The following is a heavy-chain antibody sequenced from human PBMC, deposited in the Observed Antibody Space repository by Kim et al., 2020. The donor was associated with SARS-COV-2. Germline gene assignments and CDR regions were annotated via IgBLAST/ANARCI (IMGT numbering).Heavy chain of an antibody. CDR3: ARDGRLLPYYGMDV. D-gene: IGHD2-15*01. J-gene: IGHJ6*02. Sequence: GGSLRLSCAASGFTFSSYAMHWVRQAPGKGLEWVAVISYDGSNKYYADSVKGRFTISRDNSKNTLYLQMNSLRAEDTAVYYCARDGRLLPYYGMDVWGQGTTVTVSS. V-gene: IGHV3-30-3*01. CDR1: GFTFSSYA. CDR2: ISYDGSNK.